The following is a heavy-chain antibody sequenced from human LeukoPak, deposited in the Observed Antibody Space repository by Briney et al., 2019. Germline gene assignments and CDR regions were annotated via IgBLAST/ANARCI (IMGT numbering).Heavy chain of an antibody. CDR2: IYPGDSDT. V-gene: IGHV5-51*01. J-gene: IGHJ2*01. CDR1: GYSFTSYW. D-gene: IGHD6-19*01. CDR3: ATPQAVAGTSWYFDL. Sequence: GESLKISCKGSGYSFTSYWIGWVRQMPGKGLEWMGIIYPGDSDTRYSPSFQGQVTISADKSISTAYLQWSSLKASDTAMYYCATPQAVAGTSWYFDLGAGATLVTFSS.